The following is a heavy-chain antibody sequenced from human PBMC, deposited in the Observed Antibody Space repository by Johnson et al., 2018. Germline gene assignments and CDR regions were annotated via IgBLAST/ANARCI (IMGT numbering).Heavy chain of an antibody. CDR2: LYYSGST. V-gene: IGHV4-59*01. CDR3: ARDSNSGPFYYYYYMDV. CDR1: GGSISSYY. Sequence: QVQLQESGPGLVKPSETLSLTCTVSGGSISSYYWSWSRQPPGKGLEWIGYLYYSGSTNYNPPLTSRVTISVDTSKNQFSLKLSSVTAADTAVYYCARDSNSGPFYYYYYMDVWGKGTTVTVSS. J-gene: IGHJ6*03. D-gene: IGHD3-10*01.